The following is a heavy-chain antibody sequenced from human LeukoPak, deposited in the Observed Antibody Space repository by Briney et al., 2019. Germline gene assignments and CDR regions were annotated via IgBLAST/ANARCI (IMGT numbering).Heavy chain of an antibody. J-gene: IGHJ4*02. CDR1: GFTFDDYG. CDR2: INWNGGST. CDR3: ARKFGYSSSAYNPHYYDY. V-gene: IGHV3-20*04. D-gene: IGHD6-19*01. Sequence: GGSLRLSCAASGFTFDDYGVSWVRQAPGKGLEWVSGINWNGGSTGYADFVRGRFTISRDDTKNSLYLQMNSLRAEDTALYFCARKFGYSSSAYNPHYYDYWGQATLVTVSS.